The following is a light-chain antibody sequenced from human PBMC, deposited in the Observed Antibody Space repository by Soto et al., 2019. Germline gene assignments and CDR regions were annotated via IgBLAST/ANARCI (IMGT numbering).Light chain of an antibody. J-gene: IGLJ1*01. CDR1: SSNIGSNT. Sequence: QSVLTQPPSASGTPGQRVTISCSGSSSNIGSNTVNWYQQLPGTAPKLLIHSNNQRPSGVPDRFSGSKSGTSASLAIRGLQSEDEADYYCAAWDDSLNGYVFGPGTKVTVL. CDR3: AAWDDSLNGYV. V-gene: IGLV1-44*01. CDR2: SNN.